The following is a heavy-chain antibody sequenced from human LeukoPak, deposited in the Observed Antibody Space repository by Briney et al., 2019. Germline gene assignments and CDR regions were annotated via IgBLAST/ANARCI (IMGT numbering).Heavy chain of an antibody. J-gene: IGHJ3*02. CDR1: GFTFSSYA. Sequence: PGGSLRLSCAASGFTFSSYAMHWVRQAPGKGLEYVSAISSNGGSTYYANSVKGRFTISRDNSKNTLYLQMGSLRAEDMAVYYCAGVLTYYYAFDIWGQGTMVTVSS. V-gene: IGHV3-64*01. D-gene: IGHD3-10*01. CDR2: ISSNGGST. CDR3: AGVLTYYYAFDI.